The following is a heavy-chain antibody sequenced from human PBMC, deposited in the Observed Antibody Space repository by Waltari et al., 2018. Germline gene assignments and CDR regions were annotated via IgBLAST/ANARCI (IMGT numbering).Heavy chain of an antibody. CDR1: GYSISSGYY. Sequence: QVQLQESGPGLVKPSETLSLTCAVSGYSISSGYYWGCIRQPPGKGLEWIGSIYHSGSTYYNPSLKSRVTISVDTSKNQFSLKLSSVTAADTAVYYCARDPGQLWFTGYYYFDYWGQGTLVTVSS. CDR2: IYHSGST. V-gene: IGHV4-38-2*02. J-gene: IGHJ4*02. D-gene: IGHD5-18*01. CDR3: ARDPGQLWFTGYYYFDY.